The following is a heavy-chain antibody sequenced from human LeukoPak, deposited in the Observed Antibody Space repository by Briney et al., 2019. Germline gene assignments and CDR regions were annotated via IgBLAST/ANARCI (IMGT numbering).Heavy chain of an antibody. D-gene: IGHD2-2*01. CDR3: ARDRTRWLPFDY. Sequence: AGGSLRLSCAASGFTFSSYWMSWVRQAPGKGLEWVANIKQDGSEKYYVDSVKGRFTISRDNAKNSLYPQMNSLRAGDTAVYYCARDRTRWLPFDYWGQGTLVTVSS. J-gene: IGHJ4*02. CDR2: IKQDGSEK. V-gene: IGHV3-7*01. CDR1: GFTFSSYW.